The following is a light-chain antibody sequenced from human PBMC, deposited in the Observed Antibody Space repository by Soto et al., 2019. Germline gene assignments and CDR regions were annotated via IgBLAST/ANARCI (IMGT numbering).Light chain of an antibody. J-gene: IGKJ1*01. CDR2: GAS. CDR1: QSVGTY. CDR3: QQYNSWPET. Sequence: EIVMTQSPATLSVSPGERATLSCRASQSVGTYLAWYQQKPGQAPRLLIYGASTRATGIPARFSGSGSGTEFTLTISSLQSEDFAVYYCQQYNSWPETFGQGTKVDI. V-gene: IGKV3-15*01.